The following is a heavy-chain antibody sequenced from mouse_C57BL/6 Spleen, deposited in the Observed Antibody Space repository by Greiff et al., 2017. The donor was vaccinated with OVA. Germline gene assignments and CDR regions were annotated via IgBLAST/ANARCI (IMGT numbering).Heavy chain of an antibody. CDR1: GYTFTDYY. D-gene: IGHD2-4*01. V-gene: IGHV1-26*01. CDR3: ARDDYDEGFAY. Sequence: VQLQQSGPELVKPGASVKISCKASGYTFTDYYMNWVKQSHGKSLEWIGDINPNNGGTSYNQKFKGKATLTVDKSSSTAYMELRSLTSEDSAVYYCARDDYDEGFAYWGQGTLVTVSA. J-gene: IGHJ3*01. CDR2: INPNNGGT.